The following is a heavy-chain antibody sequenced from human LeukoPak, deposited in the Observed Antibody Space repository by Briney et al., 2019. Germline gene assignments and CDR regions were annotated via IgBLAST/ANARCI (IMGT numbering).Heavy chain of an antibody. CDR3: ARAPEDDYGDFDY. V-gene: IGHV4-59*01. CDR1: GGSISSYY. Sequence: SETLSLTCTVSGGSISSYYWSWIRQLPGKGLEWIGYIYYSGSTNYNPSLKSRVTISVDTSKNQFSLKLSSVTAADTAVYYCARAPEDDYGDFDYWGQGTLVTVSS. J-gene: IGHJ4*02. CDR2: IYYSGST. D-gene: IGHD4-17*01.